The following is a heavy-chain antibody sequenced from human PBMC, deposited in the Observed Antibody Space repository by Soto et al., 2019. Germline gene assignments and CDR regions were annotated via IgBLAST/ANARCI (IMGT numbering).Heavy chain of an antibody. CDR3: TRVEMDYYYYYMDV. CDR1: GFTFGDYA. CDR2: IRSKAYGGTT. J-gene: IGHJ6*03. Sequence: HPGGSLRLSCTASGFTFGDYAMSWFRQAPGKGLEWVGFIRSKAYGGTTEYAASVKGRFTISRDDSKSIAYLQMNSLKTEDTAVYYCTRVEMDYYYYYMDVWGKGTTVTVSS. V-gene: IGHV3-49*03.